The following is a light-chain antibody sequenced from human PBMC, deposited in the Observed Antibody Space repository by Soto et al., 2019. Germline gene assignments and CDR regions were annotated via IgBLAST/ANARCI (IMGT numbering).Light chain of an antibody. J-gene: IGKJ5*01. CDR2: DAS. CDR3: QQGDTTPIT. CDR1: QRITTW. V-gene: IGKV1-39*01. Sequence: IQMTQSPSTVYAFVGDSVTITCRASQRITTWLAWYQQRPGKAPKLLISDASSLHSGVPARFSGSASGTDFTLTISSLQPEDFATYYCQQGDTTPITFGQGTRLEI.